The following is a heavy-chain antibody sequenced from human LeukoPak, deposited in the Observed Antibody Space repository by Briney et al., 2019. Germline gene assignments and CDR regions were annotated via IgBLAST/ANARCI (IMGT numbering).Heavy chain of an antibody. CDR3: ARDDGSFRSPDY. CDR2: MNPNSGNT. Sequence: ASVKVSCKASGGTFSSYAISWVRQAPGQGLEWMGWMNPNSGNTGYAQKFQGRVTITRNTSISTAYMELSSLRSEDTAVYYCARDDGSFRSPDYWGQGTLVTVSS. D-gene: IGHD1-14*01. V-gene: IGHV1-8*03. J-gene: IGHJ4*02. CDR1: GGTFSSYA.